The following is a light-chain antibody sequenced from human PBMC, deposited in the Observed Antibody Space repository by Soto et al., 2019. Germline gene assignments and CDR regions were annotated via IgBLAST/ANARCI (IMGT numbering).Light chain of an antibody. Sequence: EIVMTQSPATLSVSPGGRATLSCRASQSISDTLAWYQQKPGQAPRLLMYGTSNRATGIPDRFSGSGSGTDFTLTISRLEPEDIAVYYCQQYGSSRWTLGQGTKV. CDR2: GTS. CDR1: QSISDT. J-gene: IGKJ1*01. V-gene: IGKV3-20*01. CDR3: QQYGSSRWT.